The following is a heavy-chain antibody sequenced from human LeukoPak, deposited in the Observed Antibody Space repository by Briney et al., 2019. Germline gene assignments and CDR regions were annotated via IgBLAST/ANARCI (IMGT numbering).Heavy chain of an antibody. CDR1: GFPFGSYA. Sequence: GKSLRLSCAASGFPFGSYAMSWVRQAPGKGLEWVAFISYDESNDYYVDSVKGRFTISRDNSKNTLYLQMTSLRIEDTAVYYCARAAVWIYAPQGIDFWGQGTQVIVSS. CDR3: ARAAVWIYAPQGIDF. D-gene: IGHD3-16*01. CDR2: ISYDESND. V-gene: IGHV3-30*03. J-gene: IGHJ4*02.